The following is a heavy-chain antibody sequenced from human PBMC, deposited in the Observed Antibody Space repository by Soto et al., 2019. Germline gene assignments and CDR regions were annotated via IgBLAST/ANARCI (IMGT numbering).Heavy chain of an antibody. CDR2: ISSSSSYI. J-gene: IGHJ4*02. CDR3: ARGPVADGVDY. V-gene: IGHV3-21*01. CDR1: GFTFSSYS. Sequence: EVQLVESGGGLVKPGGSLRLSCAASGFTFSSYSMNWVRQAPGKGLEWVSSISSSSSYIYYADSVKGRFTISRDNAKNSLYLQMNSLRAEATAVYYCARGPVADGVDYWGQGTLVTVSS. D-gene: IGHD6-19*01.